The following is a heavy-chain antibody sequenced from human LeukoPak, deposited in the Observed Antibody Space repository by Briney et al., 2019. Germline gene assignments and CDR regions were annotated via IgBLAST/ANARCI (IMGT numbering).Heavy chain of an antibody. V-gene: IGHV1-2*02. D-gene: IGHD3-10*01. CDR1: GYTFIGYY. Sequence: RASVKVSCKASGYTFIGYYMHWVRQAPGQGLEWMGWINPNSGVTNYAQKFQGRVTMTRDTSINTAYMELSRLRSDDTAVYYCARGSTLYYYRDWGQGTLVTVSS. J-gene: IGHJ4*02. CDR3: ARGSTLYYYRD. CDR2: INPNSGVT.